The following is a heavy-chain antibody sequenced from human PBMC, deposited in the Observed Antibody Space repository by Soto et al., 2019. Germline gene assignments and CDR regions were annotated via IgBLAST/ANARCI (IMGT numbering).Heavy chain of an antibody. Sequence: ASVKVSCKASGYTFTGYYMHWVRQAPGQGLEWMGWINPNSGGTNYAQKFQGWVTMTRDTSISTAYMELSRLRSDDTAVYYCARDLGFEGATSLGFDPWGQGTLVTVSS. CDR2: INPNSGGT. J-gene: IGHJ5*02. CDR1: GYTFTGYY. CDR3: ARDLGFEGATSLGFDP. V-gene: IGHV1-2*04. D-gene: IGHD1-26*01.